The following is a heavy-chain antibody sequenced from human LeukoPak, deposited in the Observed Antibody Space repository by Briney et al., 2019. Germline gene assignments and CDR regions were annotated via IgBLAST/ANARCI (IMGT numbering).Heavy chain of an antibody. Sequence: GGSLRLSCAASGFTFSSYAMHWVRQGPGKGLVWVSRINSDGSSIRYADSVKGRFTISRDNAKNTLSLQMSSLRADDSAIYYCARSHYYDGSDFYYYYGLDVWGQGTTVTVSS. CDR2: INSDGSSI. V-gene: IGHV3-74*01. J-gene: IGHJ6*02. D-gene: IGHD3-22*01. CDR1: GFTFSSYA. CDR3: ARSHYYDGSDFYYYYGLDV.